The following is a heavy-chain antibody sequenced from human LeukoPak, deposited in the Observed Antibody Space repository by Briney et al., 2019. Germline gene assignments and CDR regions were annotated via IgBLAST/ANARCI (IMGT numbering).Heavy chain of an antibody. D-gene: IGHD6-19*01. CDR3: AKGRVADNGWKFNDY. CDR2: FSGSGSST. Sequence: GGSLRLSCAASGFTFRNFGMSWVRQAPGKGLEWVSSFSGSGSSTYYADSVKGRFSVSRDNSKNTLYLQMNSLRAEDTAVYYCAKGRVADNGWKFNDYWGQGILVTVSS. J-gene: IGHJ4*02. V-gene: IGHV3-23*01. CDR1: GFTFRNFG.